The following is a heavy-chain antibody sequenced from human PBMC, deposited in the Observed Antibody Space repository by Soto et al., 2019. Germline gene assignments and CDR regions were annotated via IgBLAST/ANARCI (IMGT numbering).Heavy chain of an antibody. V-gene: IGHV3-30*03. Sequence: QVHLLQSGGGVVQPGRSLRLSCVASGFMFSTYGMHWVRQAPGKGLEWVALILYDGSVKYHADFVKGRFTISRDNSKNTLYLQMDTLGPADTAVYFCASDSGPYNYWGQGSLVTVSS. J-gene: IGHJ4*02. D-gene: IGHD2-15*01. CDR1: GFMFSTYG. CDR2: ILYDGSVK. CDR3: ASDSGPYNY.